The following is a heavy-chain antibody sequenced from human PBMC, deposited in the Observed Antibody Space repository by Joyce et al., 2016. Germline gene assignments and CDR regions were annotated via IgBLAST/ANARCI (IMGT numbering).Heavy chain of an antibody. CDR2: ISGSGGTT. V-gene: IGHV3-23*01. Sequence: EGQLLESGGGLVQPGGSLRLSCAASDFTFTSYAMAWVRQAPGMGLEWVSAISGSGGTTYYTDSLKGRFTVSRDNSKNTLFLEMSSLRADDSAVYYCAKQAPSWSAPGWDWYFDLWGSGTLVTVSS. D-gene: IGHD3-3*01. J-gene: IGHJ2*01. CDR1: DFTFTSYA. CDR3: AKQAPSWSAPGWDWYFDL.